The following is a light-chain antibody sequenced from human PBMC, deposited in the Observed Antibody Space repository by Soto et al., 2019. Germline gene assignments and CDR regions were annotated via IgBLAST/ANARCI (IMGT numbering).Light chain of an antibody. CDR3: QQYYNWPRT. J-gene: IGKJ1*01. Sequence: ELVMTQSPATLSVSPGERATLSCRASQSVSSNLAWYQQKPGQAPRLLIYGASTRATGIPARFSGSGSGTEFTLTISSLQSEDFAVYYCQQYYNWPRTFGQGTKV. V-gene: IGKV3-15*01. CDR1: QSVSSN. CDR2: GAS.